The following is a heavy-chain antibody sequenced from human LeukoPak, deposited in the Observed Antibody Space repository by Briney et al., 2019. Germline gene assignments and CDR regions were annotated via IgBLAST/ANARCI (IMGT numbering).Heavy chain of an antibody. J-gene: IGHJ3*02. D-gene: IGHD2-21*02. V-gene: IGHV4-59*12. CDR2: IYHSGST. CDR3: ARGVVVTDAFDI. Sequence: PSETLSLTCTVSGGSLSPYYWSWIRQPPGKGLEWIGSIYHSGSTYKNPSLESRVTISVDTSKNQFSLKLSSVTAADTAVYYCARGVVVTDAFDIWGQGTMVTVSS. CDR1: GGSLSPYY.